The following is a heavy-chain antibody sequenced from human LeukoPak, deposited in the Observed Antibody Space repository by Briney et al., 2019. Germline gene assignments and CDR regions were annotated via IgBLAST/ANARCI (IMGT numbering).Heavy chain of an antibody. CDR1: GGSFSGYY. CDR2: INHSGST. Sequence: PSETLSLTCAVYGGSFSGYYWSWIRQPPGKGLEWIGQINHSGSTNYNPSLKSRVTISVDTSKNRFSLKLSSVTAADTAVYYCARLLIPPWGYYYYYMDVWGKGTTVTVSS. D-gene: IGHD1-26*01. J-gene: IGHJ6*03. V-gene: IGHV4-34*01. CDR3: ARLLIPPWGYYYYYMDV.